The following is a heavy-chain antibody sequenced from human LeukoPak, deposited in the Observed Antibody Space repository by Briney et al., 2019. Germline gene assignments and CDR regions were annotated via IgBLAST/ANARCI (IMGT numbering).Heavy chain of an antibody. CDR2: ISTSSSYI. CDR1: GFSFSSYG. CDR3: ARGTLNIPGEHGAFDY. J-gene: IGHJ4*02. D-gene: IGHD1-14*01. V-gene: IGHV3-21*01. Sequence: KTGGSLRLSCAGSGFSFSSYGMHWVRQAPGKGLEWVSSISTSSSYIHYADSVKGRFTISRDNAKNSLYLQMNSLRAEDTAVYYCARGTLNIPGEHGAFDYWGQGTLVTVSS.